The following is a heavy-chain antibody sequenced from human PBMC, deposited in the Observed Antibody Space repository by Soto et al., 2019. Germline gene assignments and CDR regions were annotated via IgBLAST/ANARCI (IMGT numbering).Heavy chain of an antibody. CDR1: GFDFKTYA. D-gene: IGHD2-2*01. CDR2: ISADGSDA. J-gene: IGHJ4*02. V-gene: IGHV3-30*04. Sequence: QEQLLASGGAVVQPGKSLRLSCVASGFDFKTYAMNWVRQVPGRGLEWLAVISADGSDAYYTASVKGRFTIARDNSKNTLYLQMSSLTSDDTAHYYCARSYHLSGPYFSSGNQRDNGGQGTLVAVSS. CDR3: ARSYHLSGPYFSSGNQRDN.